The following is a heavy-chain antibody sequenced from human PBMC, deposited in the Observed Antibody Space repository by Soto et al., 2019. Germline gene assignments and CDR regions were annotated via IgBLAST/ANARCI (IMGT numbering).Heavy chain of an antibody. CDR1: GFTFSSYG. V-gene: IGHV3-30*18. CDR3: AKAKEAAGTKDGMDV. Sequence: GGSLRLSCAASGFTFSSYGMHWVRQAPGKGLEWVAVISYDGSNKYYADSVKGRFTISRDNSKNTLYLQMNSLRAEDTAVYYCAKAKEAAGTKDGMDVWGQGTTVTVSS. D-gene: IGHD6-13*01. J-gene: IGHJ6*02. CDR2: ISYDGSNK.